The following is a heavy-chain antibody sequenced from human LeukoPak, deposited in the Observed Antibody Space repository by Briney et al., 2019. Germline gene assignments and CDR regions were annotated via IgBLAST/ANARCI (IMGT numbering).Heavy chain of an antibody. Sequence: GRSLRLSCAASGFTFSSYGMHWVRQAPGKGLEWVAVISYDGSNKYYADSVKGRFTISRDNSKNTLYLQMNSLRAEDTAVYYCANGPREVGATSLYYFDYWGQGTLVTVSS. CDR1: GFTFSSYG. J-gene: IGHJ4*02. D-gene: IGHD1-26*01. V-gene: IGHV3-30*18. CDR3: ANGPREVGATSLYYFDY. CDR2: ISYDGSNK.